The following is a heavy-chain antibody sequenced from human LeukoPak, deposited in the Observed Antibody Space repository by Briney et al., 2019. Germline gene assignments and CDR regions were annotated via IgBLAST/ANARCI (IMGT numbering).Heavy chain of an antibody. V-gene: IGHV1-69*13. J-gene: IGHJ5*02. CDR1: GGTFSSYA. CDR2: IIPIFGTA. D-gene: IGHD2-2*02. Sequence: ASVKVSCKASGGTFSSYAISWVRQAPGQGLEWMGGIIPIFGTANYAQKFQGRVTITADESTSTAYMELSSLRSEDTAVYYCARDEAGCCSSTSCYRGDNWFDPWGQGTLVTVSS. CDR3: ARDEAGCCSSTSCYRGDNWFDP.